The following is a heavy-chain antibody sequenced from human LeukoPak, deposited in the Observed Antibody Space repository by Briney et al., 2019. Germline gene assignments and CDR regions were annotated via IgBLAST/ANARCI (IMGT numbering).Heavy chain of an antibody. D-gene: IGHD6-13*01. CDR2: INPSGGST. Sequence: GASVKVSCKASGYTFTSYYMHWVRQAPGQGLECMGIINPSGGSTSYAQKFQGRVTMTRDTSTSTVYMELSSLRSEDTAVYYCARSRRAIAAAGTLKYWGQGTLVTVSS. V-gene: IGHV1-46*01. CDR3: ARSRRAIAAAGTLKY. CDR1: GYTFTSYY. J-gene: IGHJ4*02.